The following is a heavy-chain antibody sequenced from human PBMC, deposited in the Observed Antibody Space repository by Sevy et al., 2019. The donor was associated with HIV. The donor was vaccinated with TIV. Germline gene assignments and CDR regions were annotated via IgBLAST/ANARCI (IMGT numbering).Heavy chain of an antibody. Sequence: GGSLRLSCAASGFTFSSYAMSWVRQAPGKGLEWVSAISGSGGSTYCADSVKGQFTISRDNSKNTLYLQMNSLRAEDTAVYYCAKSIAVAGGGLYYYYYMDVWGKGTTVTVSS. J-gene: IGHJ6*03. D-gene: IGHD6-19*01. V-gene: IGHV3-23*01. CDR3: AKSIAVAGGGLYYYYYMDV. CDR2: ISGSGGST. CDR1: GFTFSSYA.